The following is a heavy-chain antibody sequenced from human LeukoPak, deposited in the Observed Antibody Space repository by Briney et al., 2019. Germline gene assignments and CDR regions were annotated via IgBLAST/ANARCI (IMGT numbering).Heavy chain of an antibody. Sequence: PGGSLRLSCAASGFTVSSNYMSWVRQAPGKGLEWVSVMYSGGGTDYAHSVKGRFPISRDNSKNTLYLQMNSLRAEDTDVYYCASAVGVTAIHNAFDIWGQGTMVTVSS. CDR1: GFTVSSNY. CDR2: MYSGGGT. J-gene: IGHJ3*02. D-gene: IGHD2-21*02. V-gene: IGHV3-66*02. CDR3: ASAVGVTAIHNAFDI.